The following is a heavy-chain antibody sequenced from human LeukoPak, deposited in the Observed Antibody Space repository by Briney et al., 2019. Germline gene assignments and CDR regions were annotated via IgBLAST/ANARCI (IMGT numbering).Heavy chain of an antibody. CDR3: ARLVEAAMVTYFDY. Sequence: ASVKVSCKASGYTFTGYYMHWVRQAPGQGLEWMGWINPNSGGTNYAQKFQGWVTMTRDTSISTAYMELSRLRSDDTAVYYCARLVEAAMVTYFDYWGQGTLVTVSS. CDR2: INPNSGGT. V-gene: IGHV1-2*04. D-gene: IGHD5-18*01. CDR1: GYTFTGYY. J-gene: IGHJ4*02.